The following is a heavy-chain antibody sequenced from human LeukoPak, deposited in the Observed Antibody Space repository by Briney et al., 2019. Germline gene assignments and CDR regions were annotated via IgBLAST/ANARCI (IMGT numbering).Heavy chain of an antibody. Sequence: PGGSLRLSCAASGFTFSSYWMHWVRHAPGKGLVWVSHINTDGSSRSYADSVKGRFTISRDNAKNTLYLQMNSLRAEDTAVYYCARSAAGGYYYYMDVWGKGTTVTVSS. CDR2: INTDGSSR. D-gene: IGHD2-2*01. J-gene: IGHJ6*03. CDR1: GFTFSSYW. CDR3: ARSAAGGYYYYMDV. V-gene: IGHV3-74*01.